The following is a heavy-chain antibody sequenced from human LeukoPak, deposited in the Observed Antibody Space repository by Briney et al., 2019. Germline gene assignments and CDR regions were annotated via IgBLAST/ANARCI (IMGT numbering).Heavy chain of an antibody. CDR1: GFTFRSYA. V-gene: IGHV3-23*01. Sequence: PGGSLRLSCAASGFTFRSYAMSWVRQAPGKGLEWVSTISGGGGSTDYADSVKGRFTISRDSSRNTLYLQMNSLRADDTAVYYCARDVRGSDGYFDYWGQGTLVTVSS. CDR2: ISGGGGST. CDR3: ARDVRGSDGYFDY. J-gene: IGHJ4*02. D-gene: IGHD1-26*01.